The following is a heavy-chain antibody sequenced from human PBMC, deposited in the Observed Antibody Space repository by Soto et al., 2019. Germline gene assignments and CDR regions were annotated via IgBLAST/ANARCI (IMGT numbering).Heavy chain of an antibody. J-gene: IGHJ4*02. CDR2: IYYSGST. D-gene: IGHD3-16*01. V-gene: IGHV4-59*08. Sequence: QVQLQESGPGLVKPSETLSLTCTVSGGSINSYYWSWIRQPPGKGLEWIGYIYYSGSTNYNPSLKSRVTISVDPSKNQFSLKLSSVTAADTAVYYCATLGGYDYVWGSYDYWGQGTLVTVSS. CDR3: ATLGGYDYVWGSYDY. CDR1: GGSINSYY.